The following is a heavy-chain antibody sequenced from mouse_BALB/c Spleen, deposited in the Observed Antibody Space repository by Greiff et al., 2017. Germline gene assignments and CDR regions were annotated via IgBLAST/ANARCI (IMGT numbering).Heavy chain of an antibody. CDR3: ARNQEGQLRWSLDY. CDR1: GFSLSRYS. V-gene: IGHV2-6-4*01. J-gene: IGHJ2*01. CDR2: IWGGGST. Sequence: VQGVESGPGLVAPSQSLSITCTVSGFSLSRYSVHWVRQPPGKGLEWLGMIWGGGSTDYNSALKSRLSISKDNSKSQVFLKMNSLQTDDTAMYYCARNQEGQLRWSLDYWGQGTTLTVSS. D-gene: IGHD1-1*02.